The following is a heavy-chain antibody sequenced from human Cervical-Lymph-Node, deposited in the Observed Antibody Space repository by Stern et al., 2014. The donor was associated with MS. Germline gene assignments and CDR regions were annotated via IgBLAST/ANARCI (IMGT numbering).Heavy chain of an antibody. J-gene: IGHJ4*02. Sequence: QVQLQESGPGLVKPSQTLSLTCAVTGGSISSAEYYWSWIRQSPGKGLAWIGYIHNSGTTYYNPSLKSRVTISVDTSKNQFSLKLRSVTAADTAVYYCSRDADGYSLVFGYWGRGTLVTVSS. CDR3: SRDADGYSLVFGY. V-gene: IGHV4-30-4*01. CDR2: IHNSGTT. D-gene: IGHD5-24*01. CDR1: GGSISSAEYY.